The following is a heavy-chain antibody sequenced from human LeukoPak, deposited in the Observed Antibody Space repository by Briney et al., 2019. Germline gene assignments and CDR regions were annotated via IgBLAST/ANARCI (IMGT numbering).Heavy chain of an antibody. D-gene: IGHD6-13*01. CDR2: INHSGST. J-gene: IGHJ5*02. Sequence: SETLSLTCAVYGGSFSGYYWSWIRQPPGKGLEWIGEINHSGSTNYNPSLKSRVTISVDTSKNQFSLKLSSVTAADTAVYYCARGIAAAGSVFGIKYNWFDPWGQGTLVTVSS. V-gene: IGHV4-34*01. CDR1: GGSFSGYY. CDR3: ARGIAAAGSVFGIKYNWFDP.